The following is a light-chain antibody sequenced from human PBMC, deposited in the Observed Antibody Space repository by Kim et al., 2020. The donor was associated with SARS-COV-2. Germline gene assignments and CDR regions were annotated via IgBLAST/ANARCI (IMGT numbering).Light chain of an antibody. CDR2: RDS. J-gene: IGLJ3*02. V-gene: IGLV3-9*01. CDR3: QVWDSSTGV. CDR1: NIGSKN. Sequence: SCELTQPLSVSVALGQTARITCGGNNIGSKNVHWYQQKPGQAPVLVIYRDSNRPSGIPERFSGSNSGNTATLTISRAQAGDEADYYCQVWDSSTGVFGGGTQLTVL.